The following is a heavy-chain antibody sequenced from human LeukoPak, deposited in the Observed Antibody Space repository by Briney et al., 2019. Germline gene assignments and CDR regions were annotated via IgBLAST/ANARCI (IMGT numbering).Heavy chain of an antibody. J-gene: IGHJ4*02. D-gene: IGHD4-17*01. CDR1: GYTLTELS. CDR3: ATGFDGDYAFDY. V-gene: IGHV1-24*01. Sequence: ASVTVSCKVSGYTLTELSMHWVRQAPGKGLEWMGGFDPEDGETIYAQKFQGRVTMTEDTSTDTAYMELSSLRSGDTAVYYCATGFDGDYAFDYWGQGTLVTVSS. CDR2: FDPEDGET.